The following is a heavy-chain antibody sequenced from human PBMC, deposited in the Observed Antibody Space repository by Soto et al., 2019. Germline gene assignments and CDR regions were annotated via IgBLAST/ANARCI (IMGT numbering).Heavy chain of an antibody. V-gene: IGHV4-30-2*01. CDR1: GGSISSGGYS. Sequence: QLQLQESGSGLVKPSQTLSLTCAVSGGSISSGGYSWSWIRQPPGKGLEWIGYIYHSGSTYYNPSLKSRVTISVDRSKNQFSLKLSSVTAADTAVYYCARVGRRPTSGPPALAADPIGPIDYWGQGTLVTVSS. J-gene: IGHJ4*02. CDR3: ARVGRRPTSGPPALAADPIGPIDY. CDR2: IYHSGST. D-gene: IGHD1-1*01.